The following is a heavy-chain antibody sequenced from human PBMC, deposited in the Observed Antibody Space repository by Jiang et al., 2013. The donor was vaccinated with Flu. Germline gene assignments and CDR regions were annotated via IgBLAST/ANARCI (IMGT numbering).Heavy chain of an antibody. CDR1: GGSISTYT. J-gene: IGHJ4*02. CDR3: ARTVGATPRGNS. V-gene: IGHV4-59*01. Sequence: GSGLVKPSETLSLNCTVSGGSISTYTWSWVRQPPGKGLEWIANVDYSGTTTYNPSLKSRVTMSVDTSKSQFSLKMSSVTAADTAVYYCARTVGATPRGNSWGRGILVAVSS. CDR2: VDYSGTT. D-gene: IGHD1-26*01.